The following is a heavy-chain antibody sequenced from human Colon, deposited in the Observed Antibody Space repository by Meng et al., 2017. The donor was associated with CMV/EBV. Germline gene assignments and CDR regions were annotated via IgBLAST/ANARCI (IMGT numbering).Heavy chain of an antibody. CDR3: ARAKAFCSGDCYSGSAFDV. CDR1: GASISNYY. D-gene: IGHD2-21*02. Sequence: SETLSLTCTVSGASISNYYWAWIRQSPGKGLEWIGHIYNIGSTNYDPSLKSRVTMSVDSSRNQISLKLRSATAADTAVYYGARAKAFCSGDCYSGSAFDVWGQGTMVTVSS. V-gene: IGHV4-59*01. CDR2: IYNIGST. J-gene: IGHJ3*01.